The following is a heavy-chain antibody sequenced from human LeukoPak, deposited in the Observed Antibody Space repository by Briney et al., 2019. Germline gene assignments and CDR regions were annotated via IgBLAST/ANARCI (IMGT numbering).Heavy chain of an antibody. J-gene: IGHJ3*02. CDR2: LYTSGST. CDR3: ARDATEVHYDFWSGYYTGHDAFDI. CDR1: GGSISSHF. V-gene: IGHV4-4*07. Sequence: SEALSHTRTVSGGSISSHFWSWGPPPARERLGWIGRLYTSGSTNYNPSLRSRVTMSVDTSKNQFSLKLSSVTAADTAVYYCARDATEVHYDFWSGYYTGHDAFDIWGQGTMVTVSS. D-gene: IGHD3-3*01.